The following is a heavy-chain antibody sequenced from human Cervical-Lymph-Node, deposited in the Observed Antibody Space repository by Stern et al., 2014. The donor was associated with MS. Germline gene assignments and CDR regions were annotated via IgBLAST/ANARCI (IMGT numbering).Heavy chain of an antibody. CDR3: ARGSVAATMGAMDV. Sequence: VQLVQSGAEVKKPGESLKISCKGSGYTFTNYWIGWVRQMPGKGLEWMGIIHPSDSYTRYSPSFQGQVIISADKSINTAYLQWSSLKASDTAMYYCARGSVAATMGAMDVRGQGTTVTVSS. J-gene: IGHJ6*02. V-gene: IGHV5-51*01. CDR2: IHPSDSYT. D-gene: IGHD6-19*01. CDR1: GYTFTNYW.